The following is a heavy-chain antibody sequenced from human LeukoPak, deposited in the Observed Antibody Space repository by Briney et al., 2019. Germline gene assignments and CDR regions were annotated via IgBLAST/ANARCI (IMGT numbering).Heavy chain of an antibody. J-gene: IGHJ5*02. Sequence: ASVNVSCKASGYTFTGYYMHWVRQAPGQGLEWMGWINPNTGGTNYAQKFQGRVTMTRDTSISTAYMELSRLRSDDTAVYYCARGREYYDFWSATTGWFDPWGQGTLVTDSS. D-gene: IGHD3-3*01. CDR3: ARGREYYDFWSATTGWFDP. CDR2: INPNTGGT. V-gene: IGHV1-2*02. CDR1: GYTFTGYY.